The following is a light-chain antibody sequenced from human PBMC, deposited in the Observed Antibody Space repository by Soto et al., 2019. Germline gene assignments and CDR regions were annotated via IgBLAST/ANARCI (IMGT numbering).Light chain of an antibody. CDR3: QQYGSSPWT. CDR1: QSVNNDY. V-gene: IGKV3-20*01. CDR2: VAC. Sequence: EIVLTQSPGTLSLSPGERAALSCRASQSVNNDYLAWYHQKPGRAPRLVIYVACKRATGIPDRFSGRGSGTDFTLTISRLEPEDFAVYYCQQYGSSPWTFGQGTNVEIK. J-gene: IGKJ1*01.